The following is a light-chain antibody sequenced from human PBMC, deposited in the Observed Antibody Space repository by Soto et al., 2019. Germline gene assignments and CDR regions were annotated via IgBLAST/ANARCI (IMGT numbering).Light chain of an antibody. CDR2: GAS. CDR1: QSVSSN. Sequence: EIVMTQSPVTLSVSPGERATLSCRASQSVSSNLAWYQQKPGQAPRLLIYGASTRATGIPARFSGSGSGTEFTLTISSLQSEDFAVYYCQPYNNWPPYSFGQGTKLEIK. CDR3: QPYNNWPPYS. J-gene: IGKJ2*03. V-gene: IGKV3-15*01.